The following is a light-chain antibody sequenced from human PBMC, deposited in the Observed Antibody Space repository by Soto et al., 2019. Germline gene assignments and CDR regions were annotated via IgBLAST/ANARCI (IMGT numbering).Light chain of an antibody. CDR2: EVS. J-gene: IGLJ1*01. CDR1: SSDVGSYNL. V-gene: IGLV2-23*02. Sequence: QSVLTQPDSVSGSPGQSITISCTGTSSDVGSYNLFSWYQQHPGKAPKLMIYEVSKRPSGVSNRFSGSKSGNTASLTISGLQAEDEADYYCCSYAGSSAYVFGTGTKLTVL. CDR3: CSYAGSSAYV.